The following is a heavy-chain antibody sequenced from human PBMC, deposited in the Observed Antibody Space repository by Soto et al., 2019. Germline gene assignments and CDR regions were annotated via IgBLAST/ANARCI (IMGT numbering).Heavy chain of an antibody. CDR1: GGSFSGYY. CDR2: INHSGST. CDR3: ARGGLGYCSGGSCYRTDPSDY. V-gene: IGHV4-34*01. J-gene: IGHJ4*02. Sequence: SETLSLTCAVYGGSFSGYYWSWIRQPPGKGLEWIGEINHSGSTNYNPSLKSRVTISVDTSKNQFSLKLSSVTAADTAVYYCARGGLGYCSGGSCYRTDPSDYWGQGTLVTVSS. D-gene: IGHD2-15*01.